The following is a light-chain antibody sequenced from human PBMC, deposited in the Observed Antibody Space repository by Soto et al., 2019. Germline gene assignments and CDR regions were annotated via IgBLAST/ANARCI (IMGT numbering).Light chain of an antibody. V-gene: IGLV1-51*01. J-gene: IGLJ1*01. CDR2: DDD. CDR3: GSWDSSLSAYV. Sequence: SVLTQPPSVSAAPGQRVTISCSGSSPNIGGNSVSWYQQLPGTAPKLLIYDDDKRPSGIPDRFSGSKSGTSATLGITGFQTGDEADHYCGSWDSSLSAYVFGTGTKVTVL. CDR1: SPNIGGNS.